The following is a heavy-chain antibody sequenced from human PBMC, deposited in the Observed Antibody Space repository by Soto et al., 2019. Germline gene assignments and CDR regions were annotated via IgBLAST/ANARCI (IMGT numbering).Heavy chain of an antibody. CDR1: GGSVSSGSYY. CDR2: IYYSGST. CDR3: ARTYYDFWSGYWRWFDP. J-gene: IGHJ5*02. D-gene: IGHD3-3*01. Sequence: SETLSLTCTVSGGSVSSGSYYWSWIRQPPGKGLEWIGYIYYSGSTNYNPSLKSRVTISVDTSKNQFSLKLSSVTAADTAVYYCARTYYDFWSGYWRWFDPWGQGTLVTVSS. V-gene: IGHV4-61*01.